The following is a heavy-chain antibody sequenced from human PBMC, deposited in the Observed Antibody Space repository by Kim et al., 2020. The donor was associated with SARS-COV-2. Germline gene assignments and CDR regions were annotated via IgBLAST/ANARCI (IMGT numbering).Heavy chain of an antibody. V-gene: IGHV3-23*01. D-gene: IGHD3-10*01. CDR1: GFTFSNYG. J-gene: IGHJ6*03. CDR2: ISNSGST. CDR3: AKRNGYHGSGYMDV. Sequence: GGSLRLSCAASGFTFSNYGMNWVRQAPGKGLEWVSAISNSGSTFDADSVKGRFTISRDNSKNTLFLQMNSLRAEDTAVYYCAKRNGYHGSGYMDVWGQGTTVPVSS.